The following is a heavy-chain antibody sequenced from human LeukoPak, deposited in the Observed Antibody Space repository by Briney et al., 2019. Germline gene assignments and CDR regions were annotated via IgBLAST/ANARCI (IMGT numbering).Heavy chain of an antibody. V-gene: IGHV1-69*11. Sequence: GASVKVSCKASGYTFTSYDINWVRQAPGQGLEWMGRIIPILGTANYAQKFQGRVTITADESTSTAYMELSSLRSEDTAVYYCARRGDFWSGPHPSNWFDPWGQGTLVTVSS. CDR2: IIPILGTA. CDR3: ARRGDFWSGPHPSNWFDP. D-gene: IGHD3-3*01. J-gene: IGHJ5*02. CDR1: GYTFTSYD.